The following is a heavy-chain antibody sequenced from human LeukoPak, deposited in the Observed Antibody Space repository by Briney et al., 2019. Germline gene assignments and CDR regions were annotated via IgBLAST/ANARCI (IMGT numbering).Heavy chain of an antibody. Sequence: SSETLSLTCTVSGGSISRYYWSWIRQAAGKGLKWIGRIYTSGSTNYNPSLKSRVTMSVDTSKNQFSLKLSSVTAADTAVYYRARDRRVPPARYYYMDVWGKGTTVTVSS. J-gene: IGHJ6*03. V-gene: IGHV4-4*07. CDR1: GGSISRYY. CDR2: IYTSGST. D-gene: IGHD3-10*01. CDR3: ARDRRVPPARYYYMDV.